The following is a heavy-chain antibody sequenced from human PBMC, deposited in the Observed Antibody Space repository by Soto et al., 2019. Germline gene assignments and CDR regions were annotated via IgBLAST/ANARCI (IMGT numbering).Heavy chain of an antibody. J-gene: IGHJ4*02. V-gene: IGHV1-46*01. CDR3: ARASYGSLPLIDY. CDR1: GYTFTNYH. CDR2: INPSDGST. D-gene: IGHD3-10*01. Sequence: ASVKVSCKASGYTFTNYHMHCVRQAPGQGLEWMGIINPSDGSTSHAQEFQGRVTMARDTSTNTVYMELSNLRSEDTAVYYCARASYGSLPLIDYWGQGTLVTVSS.